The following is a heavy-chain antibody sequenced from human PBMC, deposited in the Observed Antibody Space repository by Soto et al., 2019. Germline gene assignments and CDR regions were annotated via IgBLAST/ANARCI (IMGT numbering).Heavy chain of an antibody. CDR3: ARDGVVPINAFDI. V-gene: IGHV1-69*08. J-gene: IGHJ3*02. Sequence: QVHLVQSGAEVKKPGSSVKVTCKASGGTFSSYTISWVRQAPGQGLEWMGRIIPILGIANYAQKFQGRVTITADKSTSTAYMELSSLRSEDTAVYYCARDGVVPINAFDIWGQGTMVTVSS. D-gene: IGHD3-16*01. CDR1: GGTFSSYT. CDR2: IIPILGIA.